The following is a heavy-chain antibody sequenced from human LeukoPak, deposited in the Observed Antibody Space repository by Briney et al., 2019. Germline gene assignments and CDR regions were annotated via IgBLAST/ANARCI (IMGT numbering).Heavy chain of an antibody. V-gene: IGHV3-23*01. CDR1: GFTFNNYA. CDR3: PIPVVAATFDAFDI. Sequence: GGSLRLSCAASGFTFNNYAMIWVRQAPGKGLEWVSAISGSGGSTYYADSVKGRFTISRDNSKNTLYLQMNSLRAEDTAVYYCPIPVVAATFDAFDIWGQGTMVTVSS. CDR2: ISGSGGST. D-gene: IGHD2-15*01. J-gene: IGHJ3*02.